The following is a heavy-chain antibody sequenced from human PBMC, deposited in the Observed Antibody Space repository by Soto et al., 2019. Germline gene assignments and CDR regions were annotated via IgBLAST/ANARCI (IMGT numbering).Heavy chain of an antibody. CDR2: IYYSGST. CDR1: GGSISSGGYY. D-gene: IGHD2-2*01. CDR3: AREAVVVPAATSSFDY. Sequence: QVQLQESGPGLVKPSQTLSLTCTVSGGSISSGGYYWSWIRQHPGKGLEWIGYIYYSGSTYYNPSLKSPVTISVDTSKNQFSLKLSSVTAADTAVYYCAREAVVVPAATSSFDYWGQGTLVTVSS. V-gene: IGHV4-31*01. J-gene: IGHJ4*02.